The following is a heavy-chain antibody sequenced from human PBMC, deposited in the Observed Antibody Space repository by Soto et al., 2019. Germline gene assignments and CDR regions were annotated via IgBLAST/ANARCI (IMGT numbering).Heavy chain of an antibody. J-gene: IGHJ4*02. CDR1: GYTFTNYY. D-gene: IGHD6-13*01. CDR3: ARGLAAGDY. Sequence: QVQLVQSGAEVKNPGASVKVSCKASGYTFTNYYIHWVRQAPGQGPEWMAIINPSGGSTNYAQKFQGRVTLARDTFTSTVYMELSSLRSEDTAIYYCARGLAAGDYWGQGTLVTVSS. CDR2: INPSGGST. V-gene: IGHV1-46*01.